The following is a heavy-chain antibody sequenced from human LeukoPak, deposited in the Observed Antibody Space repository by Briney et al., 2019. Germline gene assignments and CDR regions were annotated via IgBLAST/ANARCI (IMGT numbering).Heavy chain of an antibody. Sequence: GGSLRLSCAASGFTFSSYGMNWVRQAPGKGLEWVSGICVSGGSRYYADSVKGRFTISRDNAQSTLYLQRNSRRAEDTAVYYCARTDFSASDYWGQGILVTVSS. J-gene: IGHJ4*02. CDR2: ICVSGGSR. V-gene: IGHV3-23*01. CDR3: ARTDFSASDY. D-gene: IGHD2/OR15-2a*01. CDR1: GFTFSSYG.